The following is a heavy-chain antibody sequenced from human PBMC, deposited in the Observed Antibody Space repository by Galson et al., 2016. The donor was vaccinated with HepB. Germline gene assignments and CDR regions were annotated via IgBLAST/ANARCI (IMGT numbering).Heavy chain of an antibody. CDR1: GFSFSTSW. D-gene: IGHD4-17*01. CDR2: IDEDGSEK. J-gene: IGHJ4*02. V-gene: IGHV3-7*03. CDR3: AKGYGVFDY. Sequence: SLRLSCAASGFSFSTSWMSWVRQAPGMGLEWVANIDEDGSEKLYVDSVKGRFTISRDNSKNTVYLQMNSLRAEDTAVYYCAKGYGVFDYWGQGTLVTVSS.